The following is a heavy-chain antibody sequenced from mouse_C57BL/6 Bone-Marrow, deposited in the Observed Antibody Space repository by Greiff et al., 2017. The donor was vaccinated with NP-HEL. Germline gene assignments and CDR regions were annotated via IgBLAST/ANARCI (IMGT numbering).Heavy chain of an antibody. CDR1: GYAFTNYL. CDR3: ARWSSYYGSSSLAY. CDR2: INPGSGGT. D-gene: IGHD1-1*01. V-gene: IGHV1-54*01. Sequence: VQLQQSGAELVRPGTSVKVSCKASGYAFTNYLIEWVKQRPGQGLEWIGVINPGSGGTNYNEKFKGKATLTADKSSSTAYMQLSSLTSEDSAVYFCARWSSYYGSSSLAYWGQGTLVTVSA. J-gene: IGHJ3*01.